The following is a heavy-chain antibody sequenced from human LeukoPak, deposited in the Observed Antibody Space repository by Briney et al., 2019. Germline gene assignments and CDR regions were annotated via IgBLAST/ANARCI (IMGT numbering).Heavy chain of an antibody. J-gene: IGHJ6*02. CDR1: VGSISSGNW. CDR3: ATAPILRGEGGEHYKYGMDV. Sequence: SETLSLTCAVSVGSISSGNWWSWVHQSPGKGLEWIGEIYHNGTPNYSPSLKSRVTISADTFKNHFSLKLTSLAAADTAVYYCATAPILRGEGGEHYKYGMDVWGQGTTVIVSS. V-gene: IGHV4-4*02. CDR2: IYHNGTP. D-gene: IGHD2-2*02.